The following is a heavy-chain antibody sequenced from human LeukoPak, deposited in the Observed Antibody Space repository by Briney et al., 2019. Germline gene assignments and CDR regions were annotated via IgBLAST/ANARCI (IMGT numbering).Heavy chain of an antibody. J-gene: IGHJ3*02. Sequence: GGSLRLSCAASGFTFSSYAMHWVRQAPGKGLEWVAVISYDRSNKYYADSVKGRFTISRDNSKNTLYLQMNSLRDDDTAVYYCVRDQFYAFDIWGQGTMVTVSS. CDR2: ISYDRSNK. CDR1: GFTFSSYA. CDR3: VRDQFYAFDI. V-gene: IGHV3-30-3*01.